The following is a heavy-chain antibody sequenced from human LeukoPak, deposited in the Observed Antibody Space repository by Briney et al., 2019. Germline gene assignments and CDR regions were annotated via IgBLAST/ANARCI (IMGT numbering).Heavy chain of an antibody. CDR1: GFTFSSYG. CDR2: IWYDGSNK. Sequence: PGGSLRLSCAASGFTFSSYGVHWVRQAPGKGLEWVAVIWYDGSNKYYADSVKGRFTISRDNSKNTLYLQMNSLRAEDTAVYYCARDHYSSSWLYFDYWGQGTLVTVSS. J-gene: IGHJ4*02. D-gene: IGHD6-13*01. V-gene: IGHV3-33*01. CDR3: ARDHYSSSWLYFDY.